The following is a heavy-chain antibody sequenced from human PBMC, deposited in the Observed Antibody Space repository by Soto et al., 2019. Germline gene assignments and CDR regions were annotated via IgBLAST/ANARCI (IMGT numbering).Heavy chain of an antibody. D-gene: IGHD3-22*01. CDR3: ARVGQTYYYDSSGYYGFDY. Sequence: ASVKVSCKASGYTFTGYYMHWVRQAPGQGLEWMGWINPNSGGTNYAQKFQGRVTMTRDTSISTAYMELSRLRSDDTAVYYCARVGQTYYYDSSGYYGFDYWGQGTLVTVYS. V-gene: IGHV1-2*02. J-gene: IGHJ4*02. CDR1: GYTFTGYY. CDR2: INPNSGGT.